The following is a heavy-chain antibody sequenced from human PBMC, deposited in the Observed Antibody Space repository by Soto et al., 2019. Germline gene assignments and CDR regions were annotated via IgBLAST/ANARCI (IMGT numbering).Heavy chain of an antibody. D-gene: IGHD2-2*02. V-gene: IGHV3-48*03. Sequence: GGSLRLSCAASGFTFSSYEMNWVRQAPGKGLEWISYISPSGTIYYADSVRGRFTISRDNAKNSLYLQMDSLRAEDSTVYYCARGGYCVSTTCYSFNAFDIWGQGTVVTVSS. CDR2: ISPSGTI. CDR1: GFTFSSYE. J-gene: IGHJ3*02. CDR3: ARGGYCVSTTCYSFNAFDI.